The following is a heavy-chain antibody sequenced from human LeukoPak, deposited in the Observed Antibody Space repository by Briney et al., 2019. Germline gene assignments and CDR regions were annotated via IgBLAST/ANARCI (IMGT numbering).Heavy chain of an antibody. CDR3: ARGNSSRGYSYGPSTYGMDV. Sequence: ASETLSLTCTVSGGSISSSSYYWSWIRQPPGKGLEWIGEINHSGSTNYNPSLKSRVTISVDTSKNQFSLKLSSVTAADTAVYYCARGNSSRGYSYGPSTYGMDVWGQGTTITVSS. V-gene: IGHV4-39*07. CDR1: GGSISSSSYY. D-gene: IGHD5-18*01. J-gene: IGHJ6*02. CDR2: INHSGST.